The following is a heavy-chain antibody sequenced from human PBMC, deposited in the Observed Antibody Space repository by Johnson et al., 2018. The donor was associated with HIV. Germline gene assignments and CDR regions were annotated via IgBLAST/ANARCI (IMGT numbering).Heavy chain of an antibody. CDR2: IKQDGSEK. CDR1: GFTFSSYW. D-gene: IGHD3-10*01. V-gene: IGHV3-7*05. J-gene: IGHJ3*02. Sequence: VQLVESGGGLVQPGGSLRLSCAASGFTFSSYWMSWVRQAPGKGLEWVANIKQDGSEKYYVDSVKGRFSISRDNAKNSMYLQMNGLRAEDTTLYYCARVGWSWMLDAFDIWGQGTRVTVSS. CDR3: ARVGWSWMLDAFDI.